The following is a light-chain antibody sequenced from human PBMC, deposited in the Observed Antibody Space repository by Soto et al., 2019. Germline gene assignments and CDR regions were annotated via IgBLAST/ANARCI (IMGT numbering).Light chain of an antibody. CDR2: EVS. CDR1: SSDVGGYNY. V-gene: IGLV2-14*01. CDR3: SSYTSSSTWV. J-gene: IGLJ3*02. Sequence: QSALTQPASVSGSPGQSITISCTGTSSDVGGYNYVSWYQQHPGKAPKLMIYEVSHRPSGVSNRFSGSKSGNTASLTISGLQAEDEADYYCSSYTSSSTWVFGGGTKVTV.